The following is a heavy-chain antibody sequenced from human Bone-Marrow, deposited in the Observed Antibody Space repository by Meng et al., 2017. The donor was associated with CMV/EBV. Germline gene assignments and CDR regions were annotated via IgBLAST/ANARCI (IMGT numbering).Heavy chain of an antibody. J-gene: IGHJ4*02. Sequence: GGSLRFSCAASGFTVSSNYMSWVRQAPGKGLEWVSVIYSGGSTYYADSVKGRFTISRDNSKNTLYLQMNSLRAEDTAVYYCVLRLPAWDIDYWGQGTLVTISS. CDR1: GFTVSSNY. CDR3: VLRLPAWDIDY. D-gene: IGHD5-12*01. V-gene: IGHV3-53*01. CDR2: IYSGGST.